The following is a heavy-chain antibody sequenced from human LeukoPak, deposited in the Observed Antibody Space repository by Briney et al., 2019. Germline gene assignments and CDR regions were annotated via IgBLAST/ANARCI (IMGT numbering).Heavy chain of an antibody. CDR1: GYSFTGYF. J-gene: IGHJ4*02. Sequence: ASVKVSCTSSGYSFTGYFIYWVRQAPGQGLQWMGWMNPDSGVTDYAQNFQGRVTMTRDTSISTAYMELSSLRSDDTAIYYCARDLRGLGDYFDYWGQGTLVTVSS. V-gene: IGHV1-2*02. D-gene: IGHD3-16*01. CDR3: ARDLRGLGDYFDY. CDR2: MNPDSGVT.